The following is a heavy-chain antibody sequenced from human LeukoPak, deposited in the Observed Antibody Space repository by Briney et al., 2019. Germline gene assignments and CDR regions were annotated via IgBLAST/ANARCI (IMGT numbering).Heavy chain of an antibody. J-gene: IGHJ4*02. D-gene: IGHD6-19*01. CDR1: GFTFSSYS. Sequence: QPGGSLRLSCAASGFTFSSYSMNWVRQAPGKGLEWVSAISGSGGSTYYADSVKGRFTISRDNSKNTLYLQMNSLGAEDTAVYYCAKDDRKKYIAVSDYWGQGTLVTVSS. CDR2: ISGSGGST. V-gene: IGHV3-23*01. CDR3: AKDDRKKYIAVSDY.